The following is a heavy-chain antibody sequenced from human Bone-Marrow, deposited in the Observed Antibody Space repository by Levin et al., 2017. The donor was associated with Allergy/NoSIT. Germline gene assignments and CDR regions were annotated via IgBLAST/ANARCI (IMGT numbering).Heavy chain of an antibody. J-gene: IGHJ6*02. CDR2: IKSKIEGGTT. CDR3: AAADSSGFAGNLYGMDV. V-gene: IGHV3-15*01. D-gene: IGHD5-18*01. CDR1: GFTFSYAG. Sequence: LSLTCAASGFTFSYAGMTWVRQAPGKGLEWVGRIKSKIEGGTTDYAAPVKDRFSISRDDSENMLYLQMNSLKTEDTAVYYCAAADSSGFAGNLYGMDVWGQGTTVTVSS.